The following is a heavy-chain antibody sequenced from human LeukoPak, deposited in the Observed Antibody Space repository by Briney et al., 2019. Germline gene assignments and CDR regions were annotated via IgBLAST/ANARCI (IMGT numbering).Heavy chain of an antibody. CDR2: MHHSGNT. D-gene: IGHD1-14*01. CDR3: ARDSWPEVVRFDF. V-gene: IGHV4-38-2*02. CDR1: GSSISSGYY. Sequence: ASETLSLTCTVSGSSISSGYYWGWIRQPPGKGLEWIGNMHHSGNTYYNPSLRSRVTISIDTSNNQFSLKLTSVTAADTAGYYCARDSWPEVVRFDFWGQGTLVTVSS. J-gene: IGHJ4*02.